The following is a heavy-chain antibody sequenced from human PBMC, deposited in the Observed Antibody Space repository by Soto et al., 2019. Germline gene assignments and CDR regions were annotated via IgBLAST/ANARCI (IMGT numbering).Heavy chain of an antibody. Sequence: GGSLRLSCEGSGFIFSSYAMSWVRQAPGQGLEWLSVISGRGDTAHYAGSVEGRFTISRDNSENTLSLQLRSLKSDDTAIYYCARDRLRGYDSSGFYSWGQGTMVTVSS. D-gene: IGHD3-22*01. CDR1: GFIFSSYA. V-gene: IGHV3-23*01. J-gene: IGHJ4*02. CDR3: ARDRLRGYDSSGFYS. CDR2: ISGRGDTA.